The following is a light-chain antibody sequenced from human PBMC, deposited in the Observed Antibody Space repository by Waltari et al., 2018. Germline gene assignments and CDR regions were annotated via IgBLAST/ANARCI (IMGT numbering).Light chain of an antibody. CDR2: DKN. Sequence: SSELTQDPAVSVAMGQTVRIPCQGDRLRSYYASWYQQRPGQAPILVMYDKNNRPSGVPDRFSGSSSDDAASLTITGAQAEDEGSYYCHSRDGSGVGGSFGGGTKLTVL. CDR1: RLRSYY. CDR3: HSRDGSGVGGS. J-gene: IGLJ2*01. V-gene: IGLV3-19*01.